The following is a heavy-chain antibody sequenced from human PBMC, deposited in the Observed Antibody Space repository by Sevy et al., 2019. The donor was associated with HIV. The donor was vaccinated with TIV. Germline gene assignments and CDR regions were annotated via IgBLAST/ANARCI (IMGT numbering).Heavy chain of an antibody. D-gene: IGHD3-3*01. V-gene: IGHV3-64*01. Sequence: GGSLRLSCAASGFTFSSYAMHWVRQAPGKGLEYVSAISSNGGSTYYAHSVKGRFTISRDNSKNTLYLQMGSLRAEDMAVYYCARDRDFWSGYFDYWGQGTLVTVSS. J-gene: IGHJ4*02. CDR2: ISSNGGST. CDR1: GFTFSSYA. CDR3: ARDRDFWSGYFDY.